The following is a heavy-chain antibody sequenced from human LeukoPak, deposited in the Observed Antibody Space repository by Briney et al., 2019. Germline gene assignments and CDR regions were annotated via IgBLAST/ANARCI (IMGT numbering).Heavy chain of an antibody. CDR1: GFTFSNYW. J-gene: IGHJ4*02. Sequence: GGSLRLSCAAFGFTFSNYWMFWVRQVPGKGLVWVSRINTDGSSTTYADSVKGRFTISRDNAKNTLYLQMNSLRAEDTAIYYCASRISSGNYFFDYWGQGTLVTVSS. D-gene: IGHD1-26*01. CDR2: INTDGSST. CDR3: ASRISSGNYFFDY. V-gene: IGHV3-74*01.